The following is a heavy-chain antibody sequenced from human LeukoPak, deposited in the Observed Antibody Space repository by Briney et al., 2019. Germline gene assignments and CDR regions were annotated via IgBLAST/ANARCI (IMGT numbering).Heavy chain of an antibody. CDR1: GGSFSGYY. J-gene: IGHJ5*02. CDR3: ARDSTTVTDNWFDP. CDR2: INHSGST. Sequence: PSETLSLTCAVYGGSFSGYYWSWIRQPPGKGLEWIGEINHSGSTNYNPSLKSRVTISVDTSKNQFSLKLSSVTAADTAVYYCARDSTTVTDNWFDPWGQGTLVTVSS. D-gene: IGHD4-17*01. V-gene: IGHV4-34*01.